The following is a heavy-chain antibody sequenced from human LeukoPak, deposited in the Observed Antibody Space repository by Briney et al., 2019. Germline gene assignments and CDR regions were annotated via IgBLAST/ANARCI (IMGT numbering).Heavy chain of an antibody. CDR3: ARGRPGYYFDY. CDR2: ISSDGSRT. D-gene: IGHD6-13*01. V-gene: IGHV3-74*01. CDR1: GFXFSDYW. Sequence: PGGSLRLSCATSGFXFSDYWMYWVRQAPGKGLVWVSRISSDGSRTTYADSVKGRFTISRDNAKSTLYLQMNSLRADDTAVYYCARGRPGYYFDYWGQGTLVSVSS. J-gene: IGHJ4*02.